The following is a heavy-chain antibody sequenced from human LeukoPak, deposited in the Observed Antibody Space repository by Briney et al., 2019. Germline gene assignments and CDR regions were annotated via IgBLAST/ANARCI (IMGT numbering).Heavy chain of an antibody. J-gene: IGHJ5*02. CDR2: ISYDGSNK. D-gene: IGHD3-3*02. CDR3: ARDLSHFGVYGNWFDP. CDR1: GFTFSSYA. Sequence: GGSLRLSCAASGFTFSSYAMHWVRQAPGKGLEWVAVISYDGSNKYYADSVKGRFTISRDNSKNTLYLQMNSLRAEDTAVYYCARDLSHFGVYGNWFDPWGQGTLVTVSS. V-gene: IGHV3-30-3*01.